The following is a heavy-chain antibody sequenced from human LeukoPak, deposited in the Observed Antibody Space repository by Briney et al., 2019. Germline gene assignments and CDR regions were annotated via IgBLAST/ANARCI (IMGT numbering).Heavy chain of an antibody. CDR1: GYTFTSYY. Sequence: ASVKVSCKASGYTFTSYYMHWVRQAPGQGLEWMGLINPTGGSTGYAQKFQGRVTMTSDMSTSTDYMELSSLRSEDAAIYYCARDNSVGDNAWWFDPWGQGTLVTVSS. CDR2: INPTGGST. V-gene: IGHV1-46*01. J-gene: IGHJ5*02. CDR3: ARDNSVGDNAWWFDP. D-gene: IGHD1-26*01.